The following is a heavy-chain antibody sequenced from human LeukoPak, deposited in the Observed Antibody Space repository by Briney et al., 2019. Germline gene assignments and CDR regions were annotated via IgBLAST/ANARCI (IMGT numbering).Heavy chain of an antibody. V-gene: IGHV4-59*01. CDR2: IYYSGST. Sequence: SETLSLTCTVSGVSISSYYWSWIRQPPGKGLEWIGYIYYSGSTNYNPSLKSRVTISVDTSKNQFSLKLSSVTAADTAVYYCARSRGYSGYAYDAFDFWGQGTMVTVSS. CDR3: ARSRGYSGYAYDAFDF. CDR1: GVSISSYY. D-gene: IGHD5-12*01. J-gene: IGHJ3*01.